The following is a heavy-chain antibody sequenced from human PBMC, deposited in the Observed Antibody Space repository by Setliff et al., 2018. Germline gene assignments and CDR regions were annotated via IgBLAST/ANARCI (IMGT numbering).Heavy chain of an antibody. D-gene: IGHD3-10*01. CDR1: GITVSNNF. CDR3: ARDRGGTNPWFDP. V-gene: IGHV3-53*01. Sequence: GGSLRLSCVVSGITVSNNFWSWVRQAPGKGLEWVSVIYNDGGTYHADSVKGRFTMSRDNSKNTLYLQMNSLRSDDTAVYYWARDRGGTNPWFDPWGQGTLVTVSS. J-gene: IGHJ5*02. CDR2: IYNDGGT.